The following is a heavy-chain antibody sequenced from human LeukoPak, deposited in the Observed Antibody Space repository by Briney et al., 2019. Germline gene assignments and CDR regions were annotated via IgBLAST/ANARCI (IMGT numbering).Heavy chain of an antibody. Sequence: GGSLRLSCAASGFTFDDYTMHWVRQAPGKGLEWVAVISYDGSNKYYADSVKGRFTISRDNSKNTLYLQMNSLRAEDTAVYYCASLGATSAGFDYWGQGTLVTVSS. CDR2: ISYDGSNK. J-gene: IGHJ4*02. D-gene: IGHD1-26*01. CDR3: ASLGATSAGFDY. V-gene: IGHV3-30-3*01. CDR1: GFTFDDYT.